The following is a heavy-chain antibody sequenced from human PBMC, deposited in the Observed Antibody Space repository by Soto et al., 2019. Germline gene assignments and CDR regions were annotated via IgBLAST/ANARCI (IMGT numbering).Heavy chain of an antibody. CDR1: GFTFSSYG. V-gene: IGHV3-30*03. CDR2: ISYDGSDK. Sequence: QVQLVESGGGVVQPGGSLRLSCAASGFTFSSYGMHWVRQAPGKGLEWVAGISYDGSDKHYAESVKGRFTISRDNSKNTLYLQMNSLRAEDTAVYYCADYRMDVWGQGTTVTVSS. J-gene: IGHJ6*02. CDR3: ADYRMDV.